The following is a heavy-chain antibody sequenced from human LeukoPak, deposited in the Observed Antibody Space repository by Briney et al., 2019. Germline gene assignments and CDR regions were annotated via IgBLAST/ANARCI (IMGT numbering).Heavy chain of an antibody. V-gene: IGHV3-30*02. CDR3: AKDRGRRIVVVPATKWGTFDY. CDR2: IRDDGSIK. D-gene: IGHD2-2*01. Sequence: GGSLRLSCAPSGFTFNNYGMHWVRQAPGKGLEWVAFIRDDGSIKYYADSVKGRFTISRDNSKNTLSLQMNSLRAEDTAVYYCAKDRGRRIVVVPATKWGTFDYWGQGTLVTVSS. CDR1: GFTFNNYG. J-gene: IGHJ4*02.